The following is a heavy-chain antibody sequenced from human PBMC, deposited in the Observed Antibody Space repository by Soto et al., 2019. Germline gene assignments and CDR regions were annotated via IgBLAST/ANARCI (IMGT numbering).Heavy chain of an antibody. Sequence: EVQLVQSGPEVKKSGESLKISCKASGYTFTSYWIGWVRQTPGKGLEWMGIIYPGDFTTRYSSSFQGQVTISADKSIIXAYLQWSSLKASDTAMYYCARPSYYYGSGSRQRDYWGQGTLVTVSS. D-gene: IGHD3-10*01. CDR1: GYTFTSYW. CDR3: ARPSYYYGSGSRQRDY. V-gene: IGHV5-51*01. J-gene: IGHJ4*02. CDR2: IYPGDFTT.